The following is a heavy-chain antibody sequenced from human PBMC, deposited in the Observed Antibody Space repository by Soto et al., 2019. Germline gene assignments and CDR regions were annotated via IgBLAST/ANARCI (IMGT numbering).Heavy chain of an antibody. CDR3: VRGRILRLRFGDFDS. J-gene: IGHJ4*02. V-gene: IGHV4-34*01. CDR2: INHIGTT. D-gene: IGHD5-12*01. CDR1: GGSFTFSGYY. Sequence: SETLSLTCTVYGGSFTFSGYYWSWIRQPPGKGLEWIGEINHIGTTKYNPSLESRVTISLYTSKNHFSLDLTSVTAADTAVYYCVRGRILRLRFGDFDSWGQGTLVTVSS.